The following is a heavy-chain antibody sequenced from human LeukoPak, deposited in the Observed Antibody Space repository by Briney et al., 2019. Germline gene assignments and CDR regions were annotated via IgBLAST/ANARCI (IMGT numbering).Heavy chain of an antibody. J-gene: IGHJ6*03. V-gene: IGHV3-30*01. CDR1: GFTFSSYE. CDR2: ISSDRSNK. Sequence: SGGSLRLSCAASGFTFSSYEMNWVRQAPGKGLERVAVISSDRSNKYYGDSVKGRFTISRDNSKNTLYLQMNSLRAEDTAVYYCARGLGGFAPFYYYYYMDVWGKGTTVTVSS. D-gene: IGHD5-12*01. CDR3: ARGLGGFAPFYYYYYMDV.